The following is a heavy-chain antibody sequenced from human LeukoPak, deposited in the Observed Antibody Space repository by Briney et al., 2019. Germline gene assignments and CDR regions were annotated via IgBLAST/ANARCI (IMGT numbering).Heavy chain of an antibody. CDR2: IYSGGST. Sequence: GGSLRLSCAASGFTVSSNYMSWVRQAPGKGLEWVSVIYSGGSTYYADSVKGRFTISRDNSKNTLYLQMNSLRAEDTAVYYCARAATTVTIDYGGQGTLVTVSS. CDR3: ARAATTVTIDY. D-gene: IGHD4-17*01. J-gene: IGHJ4*02. V-gene: IGHV3-66*01. CDR1: GFTVSSNY.